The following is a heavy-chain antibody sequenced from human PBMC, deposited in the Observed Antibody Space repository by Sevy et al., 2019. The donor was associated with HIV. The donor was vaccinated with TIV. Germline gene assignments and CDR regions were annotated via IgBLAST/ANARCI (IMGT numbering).Heavy chain of an antibody. Sequence: SETLSLTCTVSDGSISSHYWSWIRQPPGMGLQWIGYIYYSGSTNYNPSLKSRVTMSLDTSKNQFSLKLSSVTAADTAVYYCARLLRCYPCFDYWGQGALVTVSS. D-gene: IGHD4-17*01. CDR3: ARLLRCYPCFDY. J-gene: IGHJ4*02. CDR1: DGSISSHY. CDR2: IYYSGST. V-gene: IGHV4-59*11.